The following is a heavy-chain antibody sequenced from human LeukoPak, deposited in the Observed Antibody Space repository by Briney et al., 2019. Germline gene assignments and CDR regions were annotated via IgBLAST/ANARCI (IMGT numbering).Heavy chain of an antibody. D-gene: IGHD3-22*01. CDR1: GYTFTGYY. J-gene: IGHJ3*02. Sequence: ASVKVSCKASGYTFTGYYMHWVRQAPGQGLEWMGGIIPIFGTANYAQKFQGRVTITTDESTSTAYMELSSLRSEDTAVYYCARGRFYYYDSSGYCDAFDIWGQGTMVTVSS. CDR3: ARGRFYYYDSSGYCDAFDI. V-gene: IGHV1-69*05. CDR2: IIPIFGTA.